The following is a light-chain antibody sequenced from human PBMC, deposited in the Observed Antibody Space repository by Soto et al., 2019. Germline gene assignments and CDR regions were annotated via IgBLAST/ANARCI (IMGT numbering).Light chain of an antibody. CDR3: QTWGSGTVV. Sequence: QLVLTQSPSASASLGASVKLTCTLSSGHSSYAIAWHQQQPEKGPRYLMKLNSDGSHSKGDGIPDRFSGSSSGAERYLTISSIPSEDEADYYCQTWGSGTVVFGGGTNLTVL. CDR1: SGHSSYA. CDR2: LNSDGSH. J-gene: IGLJ2*01. V-gene: IGLV4-69*01.